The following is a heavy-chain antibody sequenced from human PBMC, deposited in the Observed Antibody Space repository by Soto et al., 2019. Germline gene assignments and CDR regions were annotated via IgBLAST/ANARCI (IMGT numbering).Heavy chain of an antibody. J-gene: IGHJ5*02. CDR1: GFTFSTYW. D-gene: IGHD3-10*01. V-gene: IGHV3-74*01. CDR2: INSDGSRT. CDR3: ARVRTGSYNWFDP. Sequence: EVQLVESGEGLVQPGGSLRLSCAAFGFTFSTYWMHWVRQAPGKGLVWVSRINSDGSRTTYADSVKGRFTISRDNAKNTLYLQMNSLRAEDTAVYYCARVRTGSYNWFDPWGQGTLVTVSS.